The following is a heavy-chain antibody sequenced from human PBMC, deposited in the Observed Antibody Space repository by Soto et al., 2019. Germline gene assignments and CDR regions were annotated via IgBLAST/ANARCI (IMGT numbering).Heavy chain of an antibody. Sequence: QVPLVQSGAEVKKPGASVKVSCKASGYTFTSYDINWVRQATGQGLEWMGWMNPNSGNTGYAQKFQGRVTMTRNTSISTAYMELSSLRSEDTAVYYCARGPYTYYDSSGWFDPWGQGTLVTVSS. V-gene: IGHV1-8*01. J-gene: IGHJ5*02. CDR2: MNPNSGNT. CDR3: ARGPYTYYDSSGWFDP. CDR1: GYTFTSYD. D-gene: IGHD3-22*01.